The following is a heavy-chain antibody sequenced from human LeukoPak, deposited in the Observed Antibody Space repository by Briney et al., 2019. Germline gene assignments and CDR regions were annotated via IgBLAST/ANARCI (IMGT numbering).Heavy chain of an antibody. CDR3: ARDAWDYSSSRNWYLDL. CDR2: IYNSGST. D-gene: IGHD6-13*01. Sequence: SETLSLTCAVSGGSISDYYWSWIRQPPGKELEWIGYIYNSGSTKYNPSLKSRVTISVDTSKNQFSLNLSSVTAADTAVYYCARDAWDYSSSRNWYLDLWGRGTLVTVSS. CDR1: GGSISDYY. V-gene: IGHV4-59*01. J-gene: IGHJ2*01.